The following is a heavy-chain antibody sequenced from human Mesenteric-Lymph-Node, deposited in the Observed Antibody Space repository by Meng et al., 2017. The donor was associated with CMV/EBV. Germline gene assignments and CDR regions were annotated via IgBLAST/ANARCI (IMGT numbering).Heavy chain of an antibody. D-gene: IGHD4-23*01. Sequence: TLSSYARSWVRQDPGKGLEWVSAISGSGGSTYYADAVKGRFTISRDNSKNTLYLQMNSLRAEDTAVYYCTRLRGNADYGGNSGFAPWGQGTLVTVSS. CDR1: TLSSYA. CDR3: TRLRGNADYGGNSGFAP. V-gene: IGHV3-23*01. CDR2: ISGSGGST. J-gene: IGHJ5*02.